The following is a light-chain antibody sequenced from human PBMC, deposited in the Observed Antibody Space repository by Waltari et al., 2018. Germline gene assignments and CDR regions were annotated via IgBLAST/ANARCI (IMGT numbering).Light chain of an antibody. CDR3: CSYAGRGTYV. J-gene: IGLJ1*01. CDR2: EVF. CDR1: TSDVGSYDL. V-gene: IGLV2-23*02. Sequence: QSALTQPASVSGTPGQSITISCSGTTSDVGSYDLVSWYQQHPGEAPKLLICEVFKRPPDTSSRVSCAKAGSTASLTSSGLQPEDEADYYCCSYAGRGTYVFGSGTKVTVL.